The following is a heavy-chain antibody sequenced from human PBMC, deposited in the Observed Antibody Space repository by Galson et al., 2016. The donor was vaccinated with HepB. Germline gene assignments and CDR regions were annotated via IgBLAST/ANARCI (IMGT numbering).Heavy chain of an antibody. V-gene: IGHV6-1*01. D-gene: IGHD2-15*01. Sequence: CAISGDSVSSKSVAWNWIRHSPSRGLEWLGRTYHTSNWYSDYAVSVKSRITINPDTSKNQFSLQLNSVTPEDTAVYYCARGHLVVPFSFYFDYWGQGSLVTVSS. J-gene: IGHJ4*02. CDR1: GDSVSSKSVA. CDR3: ARGHLVVPFSFYFDY. CDR2: TYHTSNWYS.